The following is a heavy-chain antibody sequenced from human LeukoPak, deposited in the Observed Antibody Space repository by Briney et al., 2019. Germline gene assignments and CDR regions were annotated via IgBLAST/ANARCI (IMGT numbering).Heavy chain of an antibody. D-gene: IGHD2-15*01. CDR1: GFTFTTYG. J-gene: IGHJ4*02. V-gene: IGHV1-18*01. CDR3: ARGEADGGSYFDLDY. Sequence: ASVKVSCKASGFTFTTYGLSWVRQAPGQGLEWMGWISAYNGNTNYEQMLQGRVTMTTDTSTSTAYMELRSLSSEDTAVYYCARGEADGGSYFDLDYWGQGTLVTVSS. CDR2: ISAYNGNT.